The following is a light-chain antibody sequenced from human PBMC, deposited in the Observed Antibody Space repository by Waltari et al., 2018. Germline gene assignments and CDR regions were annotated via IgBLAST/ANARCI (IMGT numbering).Light chain of an antibody. CDR3: QKYNSAPFT. CDR1: QGISNY. V-gene: IGKV1-27*01. Sequence: IQMTHPPLSLSATVGDRVTSTCRACQGISNYLDWYQQKPGKVPKLLIYAASTLQPGVTFRFSGSGSETDFTLTISSLQPEDVSTYYYQKYNSAPFTFGPGTKVDIK. CDR2: AAS. J-gene: IGKJ3*01.